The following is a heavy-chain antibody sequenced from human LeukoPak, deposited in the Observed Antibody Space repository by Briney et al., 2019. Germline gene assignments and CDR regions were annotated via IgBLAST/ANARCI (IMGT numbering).Heavy chain of an antibody. Sequence: GGSLRLSCAASGFTFSSYAMSWVRQAPGKGLEWVSSISSSSDYISYADSVKGRFTISRDNAKNSLYLQMNSLRADDTAVYYCARLYCSGGGCYSAFDYWGQGTLVTVSS. CDR3: ARLYCSGGGCYSAFDY. D-gene: IGHD2-15*01. CDR2: ISSSSDYI. J-gene: IGHJ4*02. V-gene: IGHV3-21*06. CDR1: GFTFSSYA.